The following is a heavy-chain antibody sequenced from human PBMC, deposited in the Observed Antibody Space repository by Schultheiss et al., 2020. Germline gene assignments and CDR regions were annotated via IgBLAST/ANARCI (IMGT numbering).Heavy chain of an antibody. CDR3: AREGGSYYPYYYYYYMDV. Sequence: GGSLRLSCAASGFTFSSYGMHWVRQAPGKGLEWVAVIWYDGSNKYYADSVKGRFTISRDNAKNSLYLQMNSLRDEDTAVYYCAREGGSYYPYYYYYYMDVWGKGTTVTVSS. CDR2: IWYDGSNK. V-gene: IGHV3-33*01. J-gene: IGHJ6*03. CDR1: GFTFSSYG. D-gene: IGHD1-26*01.